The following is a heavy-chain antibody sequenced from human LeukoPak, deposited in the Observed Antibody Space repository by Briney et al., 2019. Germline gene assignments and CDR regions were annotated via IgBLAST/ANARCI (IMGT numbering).Heavy chain of an antibody. D-gene: IGHD3/OR15-3a*01. Sequence: ASVKVSCKASGYTFTGYYMHWVRQAPGQGLEWMGWISAYNGNTNYAQKLQGRVTMTTDTSTSTAYMELRSLRSDDTAVYYCAREDPPTGLYYMDVWGKGTTVTISS. CDR2: ISAYNGNT. CDR1: GYTFTGYY. J-gene: IGHJ6*03. V-gene: IGHV1-18*04. CDR3: AREDPPTGLYYMDV.